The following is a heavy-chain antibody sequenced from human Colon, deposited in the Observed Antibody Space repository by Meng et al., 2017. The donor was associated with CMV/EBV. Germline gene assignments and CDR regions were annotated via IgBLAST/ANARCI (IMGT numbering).Heavy chain of an antibody. J-gene: IGHJ1*01. Sequence: ASVKVSCKASGYIFTDYYMHWVRQAPGQGLEWMGWINPNSGATNYAQNFQGRLTVTRDTSISTVYMELSRLTSDDTAVYYCARDENPDNSQYDDSSGYYGWGQGTLVTVSS. V-gene: IGHV1-2*02. CDR3: ARDENPDNSQYDDSSGYYG. CDR1: GYIFTDYY. D-gene: IGHD3-22*01. CDR2: INPNSGAT.